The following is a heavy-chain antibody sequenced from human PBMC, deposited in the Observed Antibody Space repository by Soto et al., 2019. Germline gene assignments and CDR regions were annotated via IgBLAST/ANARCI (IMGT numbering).Heavy chain of an antibody. CDR3: ATEDHSSGHAGTFQH. V-gene: IGHV3-30-3*01. CDR2: ISYDGNSE. Sequence: QVQLVESGGGVVQPGRSLRLSCAASGFTFSTYVMNWVRQAPGKGLEWVAGISYDGNSEHYADYVKGRFTISRDNSKNKLYVQVDTLRTEDTAVYYCATEDHSSGHAGTFQHCGEGTLVTVSS. D-gene: IGHD3-22*01. J-gene: IGHJ1*01. CDR1: GFTFSTYV.